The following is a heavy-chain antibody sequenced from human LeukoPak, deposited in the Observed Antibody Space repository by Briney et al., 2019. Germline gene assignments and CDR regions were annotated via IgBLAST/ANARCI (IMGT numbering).Heavy chain of an antibody. Sequence: PSETLSLTCTVSGGSISSYYWSWIRQPPGKGLEWIGYIYYSRSTNYNPSLKSRVTISVDTSKNQFSLKLSSVTTADTAVYYCARLKVLLPDYWGQGTLVTVSS. V-gene: IGHV4-59*08. D-gene: IGHD3-10*01. J-gene: IGHJ4*02. CDR1: GGSISSYY. CDR3: ARLKVLLPDY. CDR2: IYYSRST.